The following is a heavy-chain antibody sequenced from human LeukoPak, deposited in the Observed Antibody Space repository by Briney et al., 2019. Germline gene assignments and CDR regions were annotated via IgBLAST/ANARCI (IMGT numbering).Heavy chain of an antibody. CDR1: GFTFSSYD. D-gene: IGHD7-27*01. Sequence: GGSLRLSCAASGFTFSSYDMHWVRQATGKGLEWVSAIGTAGDTYYPGSVKGRFTISRENAKNSLYLQMNSLRAGDTAVYYCARTQGLGWGSPGDAFDIWGQGTMVTVSS. CDR2: IGTAGDT. J-gene: IGHJ3*02. V-gene: IGHV3-13*01. CDR3: ARTQGLGWGSPGDAFDI.